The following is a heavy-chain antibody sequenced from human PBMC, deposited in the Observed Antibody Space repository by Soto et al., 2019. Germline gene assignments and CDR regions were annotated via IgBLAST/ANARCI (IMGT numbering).Heavy chain of an antibody. CDR1: GASISCFY. Sequence: PSETLSLTCTVSGASISCFYWSWIRKSAGKGLEWIGRIYATGTTDYNPSLKSRVMMSVDTSKKQFSLKLRSVTAADTAVYYCVKASGSGXSHYSITADYYYFGMDVWGQGTTVTVSS. CDR3: VKASGSGXSHYSITADYYYFGMDV. J-gene: IGHJ6*01. V-gene: IGHV4-4*07. D-gene: IGHD1-26*01. CDR2: IYATGTT.